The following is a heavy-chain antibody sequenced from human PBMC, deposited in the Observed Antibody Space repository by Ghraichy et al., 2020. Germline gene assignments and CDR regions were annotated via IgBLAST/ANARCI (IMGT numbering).Heavy chain of an antibody. J-gene: IGHJ4*02. Sequence: GGSLRLSCSVSGFTFSTYSMYWVRQAPGKALQLVSGFGSDGISTYYADSVKGGFAISRDYSTNTLSLQMSSLTPEDTSMYFCARVISRRQSWLGYVDSWGQGTLVTVSS. CDR3: ARVISRRQSWLGYVDS. V-gene: IGHV3-64D*06. CDR2: FGSDGIST. D-gene: IGHD5-18*01. CDR1: GFTFSTYS.